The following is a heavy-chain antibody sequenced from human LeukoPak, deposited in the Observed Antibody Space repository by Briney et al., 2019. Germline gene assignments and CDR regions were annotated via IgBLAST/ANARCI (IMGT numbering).Heavy chain of an antibody. CDR3: ASNRWPQAQLDY. Sequence: GGSLRLSCAASGFTFSSYSMNWVRQAPGKGLEWVSSISSSSSYIYYADSVKGRFTISRDNAKNSLYLQMNSLRAEDTAVYYCASNRWPQAQLDYWGQGTLVTVSS. J-gene: IGHJ4*02. D-gene: IGHD5-24*01. V-gene: IGHV3-21*01. CDR2: ISSSSSYI. CDR1: GFTFSSYS.